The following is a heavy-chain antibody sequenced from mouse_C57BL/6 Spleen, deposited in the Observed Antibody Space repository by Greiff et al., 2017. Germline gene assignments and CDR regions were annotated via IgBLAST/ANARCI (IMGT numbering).Heavy chain of an antibody. J-gene: IGHJ3*01. CDR3: ARLDYDRGWFAV. D-gene: IGHD2-4*01. CDR2: IYPGSGNT. V-gene: IGHV1-76*01. Sequence: VQLQQSGAELVRPGASVKLSCKASGYTFTDYYINWVKQRPGQGLEWIARIYPGSGNTYYNEKFKGKATLTAEKSSSTAYMQLSSLTSEDSAVXFCARLDYDRGWFAVWGQGTLVTVSA. CDR1: GYTFTDYY.